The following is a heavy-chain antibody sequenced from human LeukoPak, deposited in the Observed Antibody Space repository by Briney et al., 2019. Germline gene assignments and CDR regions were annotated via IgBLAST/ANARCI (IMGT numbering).Heavy chain of an antibody. J-gene: IGHJ4*02. CDR1: GYTFTGNH. V-gene: IGHV1-2*02. Sequence: ASVTVSCKASGYTFTGNHMHWVRQAPGQGLEWMGWINPNSGDTNYAQKFQGRVTMTRDPSISTAYMALTRLRSDDTAVYYCARDAWLVGTTNLYYFDYWGQGTLVTVSS. CDR3: ARDAWLVGTTNLYYFDY. D-gene: IGHD1-26*01. CDR2: INPNSGDT.